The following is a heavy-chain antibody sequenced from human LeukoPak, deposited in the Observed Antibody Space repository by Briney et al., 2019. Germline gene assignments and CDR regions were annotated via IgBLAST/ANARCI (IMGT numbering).Heavy chain of an antibody. CDR2: MYTGGST. J-gene: IGHJ4*02. D-gene: IGHD3-16*02. V-gene: IGHV3-66*01. CDR3: ARDASYRIY. Sequence: PGGSLRLSCAASGFDFNNYNMNWVRQAPGKGLEWVSIMYTGGSTYYADSVKGRITISRDISKNTLFLQMNSLRAEDTAVYYCARDASYRIYWGQGTLVTVSS. CDR1: GFDFNNYN.